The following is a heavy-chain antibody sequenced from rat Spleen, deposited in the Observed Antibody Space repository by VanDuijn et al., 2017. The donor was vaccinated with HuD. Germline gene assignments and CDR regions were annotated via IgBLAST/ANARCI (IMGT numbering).Heavy chain of an antibody. Sequence: EVQLVESGGGLVQPGRSLKLSCAASGFTFSNYGLHWIRQAPTKGLEWVATILYDGSGTYYRDSVRGRFTISRDNTKSTLYLQMDSRRSEDTATYYCATDQGSYGGDWGQGVMVTVSS. J-gene: IGHJ2*01. D-gene: IGHD1-2*01. CDR1: GFTFSNYG. CDR3: ATDQGSYGGD. CDR2: ILYDGSGT. V-gene: IGHV5-19*01.